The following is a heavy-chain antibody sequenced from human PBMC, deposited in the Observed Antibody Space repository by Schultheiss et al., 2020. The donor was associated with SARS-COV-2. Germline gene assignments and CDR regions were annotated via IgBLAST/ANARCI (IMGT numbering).Heavy chain of an antibody. J-gene: IGHJ4*02. CDR2: INSDGSST. CDR3: ARVGYSSSPISY. Sequence: GGSLRLSCAASGFTFSSYAMSWVRQAPGKGLVWVSRINSDGSSTSYADSVKGRFTISRDNSKNTLYLQMNSLRAEDTAVYYCARVGYSSSPISYWGQGTLVTVSS. CDR1: GFTFSSYA. D-gene: IGHD6-13*01. V-gene: IGHV3-74*01.